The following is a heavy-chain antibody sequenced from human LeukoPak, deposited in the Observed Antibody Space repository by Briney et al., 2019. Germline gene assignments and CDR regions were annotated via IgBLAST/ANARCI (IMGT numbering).Heavy chain of an antibody. CDR1: GFSFSSSS. CDR3: AAVFGSGYYYYFDY. Sequence: ASVKVSCKASGFSFSSSSMQWVRQARGQRLEWIGWLAVGSGNTNYTQKFQGRVTITRDMSTSTAYMELSSLRSEDTALYYCAAVFGSGYYYYFDYWGQGSLVTVSS. V-gene: IGHV1-58*02. D-gene: IGHD3-22*01. J-gene: IGHJ4*02. CDR2: LAVGSGNT.